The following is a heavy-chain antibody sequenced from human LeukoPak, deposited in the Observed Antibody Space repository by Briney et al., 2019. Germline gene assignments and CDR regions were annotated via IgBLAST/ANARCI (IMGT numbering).Heavy chain of an antibody. CDR1: GFTFSSYE. CDR3: ARGDTRDYYYYYMDV. CDR2: ISSSGSTI. V-gene: IGHV3-48*03. Sequence: GGSLRLSCAASGFTFSSYEMNWVRQAPGKGLEWDSYISSSGSTIYYADSVKGRFTISRDNAKNSLYLQMNSLRAEDTAVYYCARGDTRDYYYYYMDVWGKGTTVTVSS. D-gene: IGHD5-18*01. J-gene: IGHJ6*03.